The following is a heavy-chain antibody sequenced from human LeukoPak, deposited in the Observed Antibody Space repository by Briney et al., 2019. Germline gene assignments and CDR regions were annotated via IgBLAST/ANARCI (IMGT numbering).Heavy chain of an antibody. D-gene: IGHD3-3*01. CDR2: IYYSGST. V-gene: IGHV4-39*01. CDR3: ASWSGYYSGWFDP. J-gene: IGHJ5*02. CDR1: GGSTSSSSYY. Sequence: SETLSLTCTVSGGSTSSSSYYWGWIRQPPGKGLVWIGSIYYSGSTYYNPSLKSRVTISVDTSKNQFSLKLSSVTAADTAVYYCASWSGYYSGWFDPWGQGTLVTVSS.